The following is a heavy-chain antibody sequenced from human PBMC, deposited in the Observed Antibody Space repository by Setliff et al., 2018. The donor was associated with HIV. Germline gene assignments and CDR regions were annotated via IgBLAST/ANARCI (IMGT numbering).Heavy chain of an antibody. CDR1: GYTFTSYY. J-gene: IGHJ4*02. V-gene: IGHV1-46*01. Sequence: GASVKVSCKASGYTFTSYYMHWVRQAPGQGLEWMGIINPSSGSTTYAQKFQGRVTMTRDTSTSTVYMELSSLRSEDTAVYYCATGGIPAFFDYWGQGTLVTVSS. CDR3: ATGGIPAFFDY. CDR2: INPSSGST. D-gene: IGHD2-15*01.